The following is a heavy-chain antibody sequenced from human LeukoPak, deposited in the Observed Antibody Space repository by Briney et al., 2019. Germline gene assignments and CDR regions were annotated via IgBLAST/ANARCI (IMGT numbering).Heavy chain of an antibody. CDR3: ATKTEWELLADY. CDR1: GASISNSNW. CDR2: IHHSGST. D-gene: IGHD1-26*01. Sequence: PSETLSLTCAVSGASISNSNWRSWVRQPPGMGLEWIGEIHHSGSTNYNPSLKSRVTISVDKSNNQCSLRLSSVTAADTAVYYCATKTEWELLADYWGQGTLVTVSS. J-gene: IGHJ4*02. V-gene: IGHV4-4*02.